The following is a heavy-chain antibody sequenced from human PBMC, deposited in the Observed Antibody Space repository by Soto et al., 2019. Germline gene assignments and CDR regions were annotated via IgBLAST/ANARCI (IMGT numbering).Heavy chain of an antibody. CDR3: AKGRPGVAAAPDY. CDR1: GFTFSDFA. Sequence: GGSLRLSCAASGFTFSDFAMAWVRQAPGKGLEWVSSASGSGSGTYYADSVKGRFTISRDNSKNTLFLHMTNLRAGDTALYFCAKGRPGVAAAPDYWGQGTLVTVSS. CDR2: ASGSGSGT. V-gene: IGHV3-23*01. D-gene: IGHD2-21*01. J-gene: IGHJ4*02.